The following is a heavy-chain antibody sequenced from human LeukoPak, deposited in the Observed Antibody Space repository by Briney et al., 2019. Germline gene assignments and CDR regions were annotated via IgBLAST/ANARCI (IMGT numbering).Heavy chain of an antibody. J-gene: IGHJ1*01. CDR2: SIPIFGTA. D-gene: IGHD2-21*02. CDR3: ATKGGCGGDCYSSGYFQH. V-gene: IGHV1-69*13. CDR1: GGTFSSYA. Sequence: ASVKVSCKASGGTFSSYAISWVRQAPGQGLEWMGGSIPIFGTANYAQKFQGRVTITADESTSTAYMELSSLRSEDTAVYYCATKGGCGGDCYSSGYFQHWGQGTLVTVSS.